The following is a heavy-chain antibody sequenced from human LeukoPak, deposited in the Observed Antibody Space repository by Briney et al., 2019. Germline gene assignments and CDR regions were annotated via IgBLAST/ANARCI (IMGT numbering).Heavy chain of an antibody. CDR1: GFTFSNYW. J-gene: IGHJ5*02. D-gene: IGHD3-22*01. Sequence: QPGGSLRLSCAASGFTFSNYWMHWVRQAPGKGLVWGSRIDNDGSGTSYADSVKGRFIISRDNAKNTLYLQMNSLRAEDTAVYYCARDGYYYDSSGYYHVNWLDPWGQGTLVTVSS. CDR3: ARDGYYYDSSGYYHVNWLDP. V-gene: IGHV3-74*01. CDR2: IDNDGSGT.